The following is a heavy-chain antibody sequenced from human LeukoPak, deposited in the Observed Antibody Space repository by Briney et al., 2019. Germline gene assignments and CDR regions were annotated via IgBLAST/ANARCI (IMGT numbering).Heavy chain of an antibody. Sequence: SETLSLACTVSGGSISSYYWTWIRQPPGKGLEWIGYIFYSGGSNYNPSLKSRVTISVDTSKNHFSLKLSSVTAADTAVYYCARLGRSFDIWDQGTMVTVSS. CDR3: ARLGRSFDI. V-gene: IGHV4-59*08. CDR1: GGSISSYY. J-gene: IGHJ3*02. CDR2: IFYSGGS.